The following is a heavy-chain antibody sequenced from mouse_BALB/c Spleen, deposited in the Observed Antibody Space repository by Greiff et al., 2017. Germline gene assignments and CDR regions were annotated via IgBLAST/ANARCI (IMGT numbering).Heavy chain of an antibody. CDR3: ARGAMDY. V-gene: IGHV5-17*02. CDR2: ISSGSSTI. CDR1: GFTFSSFG. J-gene: IGHJ4*01. Sequence: EVQLVESGGGLVQPGGSRKLSCAASGFTFSSFGMHWVRQAPEKGLEWVAYISSGSSTIYYADTVKGRFTISRDNPKSTLFLQMTSLRSEDTAMYYCARGAMDYWGQGTSVTVSS.